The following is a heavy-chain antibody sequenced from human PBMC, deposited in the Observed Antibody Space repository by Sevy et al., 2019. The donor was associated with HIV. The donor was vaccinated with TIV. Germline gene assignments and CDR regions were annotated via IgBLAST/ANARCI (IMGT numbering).Heavy chain of an antibody. V-gene: IGHV3-11*01. CDR3: ARDLASGSFFSLYFDY. D-gene: IGHD3-10*01. Sequence: GGSLRLSCAASGLNVSDYFMSWIRQAPGKRPEWVSYISSSGTIIYYADSVKGRFTVSRDNAKNSLYLRMNSLRAEDTAIYYSARDLASGSFFSLYFDYWGQGTLVTVSS. CDR1: GLNVSDYF. CDR2: ISSSGTII. J-gene: IGHJ4*02.